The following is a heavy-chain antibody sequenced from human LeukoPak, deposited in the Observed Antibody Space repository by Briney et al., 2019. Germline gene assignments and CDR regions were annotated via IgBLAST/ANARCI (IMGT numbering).Heavy chain of an antibody. CDR3: AKDYYDSSGPLAFDI. D-gene: IGHD3-22*01. V-gene: IGHV3-9*01. J-gene: IGHJ3*02. CDR2: ISWNSGSI. CDR1: GFTFDDYA. Sequence: GGSLRLSCAASGFTFDDYAMHWVRQAPGKGLEWVSGISWNSGSIGYADSVKGRFTISRDNAKNSLYLQMNSLRAEDTALCYCAKDYYDSSGPLAFDIWGQGTMVTVSS.